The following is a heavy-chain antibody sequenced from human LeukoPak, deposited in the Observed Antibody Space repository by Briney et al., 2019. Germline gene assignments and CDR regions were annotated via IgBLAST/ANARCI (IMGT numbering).Heavy chain of an antibody. V-gene: IGHV4-39*07. CDR2: IYHSGST. CDR3: SYSSSSFDY. D-gene: IGHD6-6*01. CDR1: GGSISSSSYY. J-gene: IGHJ4*02. Sequence: SETLSLTCTVSGGSISSSSYYWGWIRQPPGKGLEWIGYIYHSGSTYYNPSLKSRVTISVDRSKNQFSLKLSSVTAADTAVYYCSYSSSSFDYWGQGTLVTVSS.